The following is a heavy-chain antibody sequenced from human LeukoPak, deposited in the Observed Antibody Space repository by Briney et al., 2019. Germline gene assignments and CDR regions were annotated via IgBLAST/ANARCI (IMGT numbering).Heavy chain of an antibody. J-gene: IGHJ4*02. CDR1: GGSFSGYY. CDR2: IDHSGST. Sequence: PSETLSLTCAVYGGSFSGYYWSWIRQPPGKGLEWLGEIDHSGSTNYNPSPKSRVTISVDMSKNQFSLKLSSVTDADTAVYYCARDTGYTSGWYSLDYFDYWGQGTLVTVSS. D-gene: IGHD6-19*01. CDR3: ARDTGYTSGWYSLDYFDY. V-gene: IGHV4-34*01.